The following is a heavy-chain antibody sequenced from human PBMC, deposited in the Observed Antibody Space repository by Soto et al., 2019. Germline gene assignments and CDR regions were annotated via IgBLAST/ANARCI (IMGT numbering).Heavy chain of an antibody. CDR3: GRDTAAAGIFDY. V-gene: IGHV1-18*01. D-gene: IGHD6-13*01. J-gene: IGHJ4*02. Sequence: ASVKVSCKASGYTFTRSGISWVRQAPGQGLEWMGWISTYNGDTNYAQTFQGRVTMTTDTSTSTAYMELRSLRSDDTAVYYCGRDTAAAGIFDYWGQGTLVTVSS. CDR2: ISTYNGDT. CDR1: GYTFTRSG.